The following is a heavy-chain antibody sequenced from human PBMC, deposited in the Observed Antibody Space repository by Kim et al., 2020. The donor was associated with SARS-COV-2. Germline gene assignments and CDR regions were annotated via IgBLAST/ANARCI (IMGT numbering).Heavy chain of an antibody. D-gene: IGHD6-19*01. V-gene: IGHV3-33*06. CDR1: GFTFSSYG. J-gene: IGHJ4*02. Sequence: GGSLRLSCAASGFTFSSYGMHWVRQAPGKGLEWVAVIWYDGSNKYYADSVKGRFTISRDNSKNTLYLQMNSLRAEDTAVYYCAKDSSGWYYFDYWGQGTLVTVSS. CDR2: IWYDGSNK. CDR3: AKDSSGWYYFDY.